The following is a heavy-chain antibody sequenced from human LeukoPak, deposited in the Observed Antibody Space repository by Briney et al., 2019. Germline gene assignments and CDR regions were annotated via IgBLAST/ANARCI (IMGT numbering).Heavy chain of an antibody. CDR1: GYTFTSYD. V-gene: IGHV1-8*01. Sequence: GASVKVSCKASGYTFTSYDINWVRQATGQGLEWMGWMNPNSGNTGYAQKFQGRVTMTRNTSISTAYMELSSLRSEDTAVYYCARAITMVRGVPYYYYYMDVWGKGTTVTISS. CDR3: ARAITMVRGVPYYYYYMDV. CDR2: MNPNSGNT. D-gene: IGHD3-10*01. J-gene: IGHJ6*03.